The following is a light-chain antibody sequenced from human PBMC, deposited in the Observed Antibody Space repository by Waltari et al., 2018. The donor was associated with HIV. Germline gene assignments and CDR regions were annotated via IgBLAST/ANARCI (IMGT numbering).Light chain of an antibody. V-gene: IGLV1-40*01. CDR3: QSYDSSLSGGDVV. CDR1: SSNIGEGYD. J-gene: IGLJ2*01. CDR2: GNS. Sequence: QSVLTQPPSVSGDPGQRVTISCTGSSSNIGEGYDVHWYQHLPGTAPKLLIYGNSNRPSGVPDRFSGSKSGTSASLAITGLQAEDEADYYCQSYDSSLSGGDVVFGGGTKLTVL.